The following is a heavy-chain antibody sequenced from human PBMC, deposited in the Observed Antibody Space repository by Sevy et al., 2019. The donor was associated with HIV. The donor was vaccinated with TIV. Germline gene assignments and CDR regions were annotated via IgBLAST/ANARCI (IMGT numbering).Heavy chain of an antibody. CDR1: GFTFSSYG. J-gene: IGHJ3*02. CDR2: IWYDGSNK. V-gene: IGHV3-33*01. D-gene: IGHD3-10*01. CDR3: ARAYYGHDAFDI. Sequence: GESLKISCAASGFTFSSYGMHWVRQAPGKGLEWVAVIWYDGSNKYYADSVKGRFTISRDNSKNTLYLQMNSLRAEDTAVYYCARAYYGHDAFDIWGQGTMVTVSS.